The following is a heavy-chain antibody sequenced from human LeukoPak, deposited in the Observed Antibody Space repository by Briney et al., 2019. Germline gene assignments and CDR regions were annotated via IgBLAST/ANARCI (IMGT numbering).Heavy chain of an antibody. CDR3: ASAMVATLGGMDV. CDR2: IYYSGST. Sequence: SETLSLTCTVSGASISPYNWNWIRQPPGKGLEWIGYIYYSGSTNYNPSLKSRVTISVDTSKNQFSLKLSSVTAADTAVYYCASAMVATLGGMDVWGQGTTVTVSS. D-gene: IGHD5-12*01. J-gene: IGHJ6*02. V-gene: IGHV4-59*01. CDR1: GASISPYN.